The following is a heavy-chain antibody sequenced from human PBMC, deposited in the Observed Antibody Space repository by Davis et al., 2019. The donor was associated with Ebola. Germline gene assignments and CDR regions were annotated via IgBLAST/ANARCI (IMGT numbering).Heavy chain of an antibody. CDR3: ARDEDV. Sequence: GESLKISCAASGFTFSGSAMHWVRQAPGEGLEWVGWINGGNGDTKCSQKFQGRVTFTRDASASTAYMELSSLRSEDTAMYYCARDEDVWGQGTTVTVSS. J-gene: IGHJ6*02. V-gene: IGHV1-3*01. CDR2: INGGNGDT. CDR1: GFTFSGSA.